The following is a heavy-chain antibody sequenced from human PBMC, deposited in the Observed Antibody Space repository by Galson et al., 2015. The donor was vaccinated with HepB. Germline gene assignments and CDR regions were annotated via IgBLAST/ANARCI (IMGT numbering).Heavy chain of an antibody. V-gene: IGHV4-39*01. Sequence: SETLSLTCTVSGGSISSSSYYWGWVRQPPGKGLEWIGSIYYSGSTYYNPSLKSRVTISVDTSKNQFSLKLSSVTAADTAVYYCARRRTRPGAINWFDPWGQGTLVTVSS. CDR3: ARRRTRPGAINWFDP. J-gene: IGHJ5*02. CDR1: GGSISSSSYY. CDR2: IYYSGST. D-gene: IGHD2-21*01.